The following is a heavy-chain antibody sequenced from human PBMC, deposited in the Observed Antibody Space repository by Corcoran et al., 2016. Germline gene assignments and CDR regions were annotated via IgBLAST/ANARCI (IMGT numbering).Heavy chain of an antibody. D-gene: IGHD6-13*01. J-gene: IGHJ4*02. Sequence: QVQLQQWGAGLLKPSETLSLTCAVYGGSFSGYYWSWIRQPPGKGLEWIGEINHSGSTNYNPSLKSRVTISVDTSKNQFSLKLSSVTAADTAVYYCGRSGWGAAARTLDYWGQGTLVTVSS. CDR1: GGSFSGYY. CDR2: INHSGST. CDR3: GRSGWGAAARTLDY. V-gene: IGHV4-34*01.